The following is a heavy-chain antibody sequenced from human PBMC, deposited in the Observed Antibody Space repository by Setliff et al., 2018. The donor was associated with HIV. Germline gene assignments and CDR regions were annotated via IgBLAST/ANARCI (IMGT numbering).Heavy chain of an antibody. Sequence: PGGSLRLSCVASAASGFTFSDAWMSWVRQAPGKGLEWVGRTRSVSDGGRTDYAAPVKGRFTISRDNAKSSLYLHINSLRAEDMAVYYCVGGFYAGYWGQGTLVTVSS. CDR3: VGGFYAGY. V-gene: IGHV3-15*01. CDR2: TRSVSDGGRT. D-gene: IGHD5-12*01. J-gene: IGHJ4*02. CDR1: GFTFSDAW.